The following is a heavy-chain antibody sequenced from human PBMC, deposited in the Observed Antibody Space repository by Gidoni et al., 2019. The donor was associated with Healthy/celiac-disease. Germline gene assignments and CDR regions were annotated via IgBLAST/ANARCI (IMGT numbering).Heavy chain of an antibody. CDR1: GFTFSSYG. CDR2: ICCDGSNK. D-gene: IGHD2-15*01. J-gene: IGHJ4*02. Sequence: QVQLVESGGGVVQPGRSLRLSCAASGFTFSSYGMHWVRQAPGKGLEWVAVICCDGSNKYYADSVKGRFTISRDNSKNTLYLQMNSLRAEDTAVYYCAREGYCSGGSCYSYLVYFDYWGQGTLVTVSS. CDR3: AREGYCSGGSCYSYLVYFDY. V-gene: IGHV3-33*01.